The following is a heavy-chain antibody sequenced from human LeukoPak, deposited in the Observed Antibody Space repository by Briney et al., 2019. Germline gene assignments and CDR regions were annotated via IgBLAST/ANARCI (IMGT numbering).Heavy chain of an antibody. CDR3: ARSIPYGTTWYGRSDY. D-gene: IGHD6-13*01. CDR2: IKPDGTTK. J-gene: IGHJ4*02. CDR1: GFPFSSYS. Sequence: GGSLRLSCAASGFPFSSYSMTWVRQAPGKGLEWVANIKPDGTTKFYVDSVKGRFTISRDNALNSLYLQMNSLRAEDTAIYYCARSIPYGTTWYGRSDYWGQGTLVTVSS. V-gene: IGHV3-7*03.